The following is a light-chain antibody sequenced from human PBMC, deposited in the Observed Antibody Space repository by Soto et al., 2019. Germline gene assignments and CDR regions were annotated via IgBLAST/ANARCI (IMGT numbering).Light chain of an antibody. CDR2: GND. CDR1: SSNIGGNT. Sequence: QSVLTQPPSASGTPGQRVTISCSGSSSNIGGNTVNWYQQLPGTGPKLLIYGNDQRPSGVPDRFSGSKSGTSASLAISGLQSEDEADYYCAVWDDSLNAFVFGTGTKLTVL. CDR3: AVWDDSLNAFV. J-gene: IGLJ1*01. V-gene: IGLV1-44*01.